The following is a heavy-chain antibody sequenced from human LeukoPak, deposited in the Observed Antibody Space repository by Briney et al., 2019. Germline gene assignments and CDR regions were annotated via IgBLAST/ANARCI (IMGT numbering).Heavy chain of an antibody. CDR3: ARKARGWRLSYYFDY. V-gene: IGHV1-2*02. D-gene: IGHD6-19*01. CDR1: GYTFTGYY. J-gene: IGHJ4*02. CDR2: INSNSGGT. Sequence: ASVKVSCKASGYTFTGYYMHWVRQAPGQGLEWMGWINSNSGGTNYAQKFQGRVTMTRDTSISTAYMELSRLRSDDTAVYYCARKARGWRLSYYFDYWGQGTLVTVSS.